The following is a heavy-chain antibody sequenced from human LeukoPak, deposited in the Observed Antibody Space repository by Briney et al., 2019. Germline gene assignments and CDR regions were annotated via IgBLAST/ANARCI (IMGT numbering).Heavy chain of an antibody. Sequence: AASVKVSCKASGYTFSSYEINWVRQAPGQGLEWMGGISTHKGNTNYAQKFQGRVTMTTATSTSTAYMELRSLRSDDTAVYYCARVRSASAGTASAFDIWGQGTMVTVSP. J-gene: IGHJ3*02. CDR2: ISTHKGNT. CDR3: ARVRSASAGTASAFDI. CDR1: GYTFSSYE. D-gene: IGHD2-21*02. V-gene: IGHV1-18*01.